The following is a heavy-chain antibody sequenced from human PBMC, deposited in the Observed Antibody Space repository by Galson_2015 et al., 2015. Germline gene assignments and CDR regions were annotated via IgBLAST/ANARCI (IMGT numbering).Heavy chain of an antibody. CDR3: ARRRRVSAVVRDYLDY. V-gene: IGHV4-39*01. D-gene: IGHD2-15*01. Sequence: SETLSLTCTVSGGSITSSSFYWGWIRQPPGKGLEWIGNIYSTGSAFYNPSLKVRVTISVDTSKNQFSLRLSSVTAADTAVYFCARRRRVSAVVRDYLDYWGQGTLVTVSS. CDR1: GGSITSSSFY. J-gene: IGHJ4*02. CDR2: IYSTGSA.